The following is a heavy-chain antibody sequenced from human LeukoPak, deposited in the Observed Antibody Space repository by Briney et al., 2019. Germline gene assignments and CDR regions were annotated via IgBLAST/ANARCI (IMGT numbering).Heavy chain of an antibody. CDR3: ARDQRNYYDSSGFLNWFDP. J-gene: IGHJ5*02. Sequence: ASVKVSCEASGYTLTSYDINWVRQATGQGLEWMGWMNPNSGNTGYAQKFQGRVTMTRNTSISTAYMELSSLRSEDTAVYYCARDQRNYYDSSGFLNWFDPWGQGTLVTVSS. D-gene: IGHD3-22*01. V-gene: IGHV1-8*01. CDR2: MNPNSGNT. CDR1: GYTLTSYD.